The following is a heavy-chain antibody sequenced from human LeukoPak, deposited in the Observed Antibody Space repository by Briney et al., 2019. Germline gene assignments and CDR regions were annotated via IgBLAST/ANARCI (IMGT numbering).Heavy chain of an antibody. CDR3: AGSITAVGYYYYMDV. CDR2: IIPIFGTA. Sequence: SVKVSCKAPGGTFSSYAISWVRQAPGQGLEWMGGIIPIFGTANYAQKFQGRVTITTDESTSTAYMELSSLRSEDTAFYYCAGSITAVGYYYYMDVWGKGTTGTVSS. J-gene: IGHJ6*03. CDR1: GGTFSSYA. V-gene: IGHV1-69*05. D-gene: IGHD6-6*01.